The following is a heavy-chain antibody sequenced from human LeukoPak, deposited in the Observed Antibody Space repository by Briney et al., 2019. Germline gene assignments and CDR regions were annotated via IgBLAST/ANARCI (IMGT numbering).Heavy chain of an antibody. V-gene: IGHV3-23*01. CDR1: GFTFSSYA. CDR3: AKVAGPTVTPRNYGMDV. D-gene: IGHD4-17*01. CDR2: ISGSGGST. J-gene: IGHJ6*02. Sequence: GGSLRLSCAASGFTFSSYAMSWVRQAPGKGLEWVSAISGSGGSTYYADSVKGRFTISRDNSKNTLYLQMSSLRAEDTAVYYCAKVAGPTVTPRNYGMDVWGQGTTVTVSS.